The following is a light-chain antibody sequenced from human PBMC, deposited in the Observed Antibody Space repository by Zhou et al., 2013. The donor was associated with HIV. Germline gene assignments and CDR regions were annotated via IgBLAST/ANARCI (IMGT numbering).Light chain of an antibody. Sequence: DIQMTQSPSSLSASVGDTVTITCRASQSISSYLNWYQQKPGKAPNLLIYGASSLQSGVPSRFSGGGSGTDFTLTISSLQLEDLATYYCQQSYSPFTFGQGTKVEI. CDR2: GAS. CDR3: QQSYSPFT. CDR1: QSISSY. J-gene: IGKJ2*01. V-gene: IGKV1-39*01.